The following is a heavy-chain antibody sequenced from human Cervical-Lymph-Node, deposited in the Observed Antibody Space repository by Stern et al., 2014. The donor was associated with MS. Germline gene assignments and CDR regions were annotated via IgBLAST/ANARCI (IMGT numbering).Heavy chain of an antibody. V-gene: IGHV1-46*01. J-gene: IGHJ4*02. Sequence: QMQLVQSGAEVKKPGASVRISCKTTGHTVTTYSMHWIRQAPGQGLEWIGIFSPSTNRTTLAQKVQGRVTVTWDTSTSTLYLGLSSLQSDDTAVYYCATPLPFALWGQGTLVTVSS. CDR2: FSPSTNRT. CDR3: ATPLPFAL. CDR1: GHTVTTYS.